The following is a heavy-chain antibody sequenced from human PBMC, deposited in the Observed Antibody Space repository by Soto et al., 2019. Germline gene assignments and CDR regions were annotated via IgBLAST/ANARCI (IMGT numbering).Heavy chain of an antibody. CDR1: GFTFSSYA. CDR2: ISGSGGST. J-gene: IGHJ4*02. D-gene: IGHD5-18*01. CDR3: ARGDSYGPDYVYFDY. V-gene: IGHV3-23*01. Sequence: PVGSLKLSCAASGFTFSSYAMSWVRQAPGKGLEWVSAISGSGGSTYYADSVKGRLTISRDNAKNSLYLQMNSLRAEDTAVYYCARGDSYGPDYVYFDYWGQGTLVTVSS.